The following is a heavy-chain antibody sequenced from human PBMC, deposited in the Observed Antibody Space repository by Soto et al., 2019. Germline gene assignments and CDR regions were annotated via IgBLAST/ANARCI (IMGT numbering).Heavy chain of an antibody. Sequence: EVQLVESGGVSVQPGGSLRLSCAASGFSLSNYWMHWVRQAPGKGLVWVSRINIDGSTTTYADSVKGRFTISRDNAKNTLYLQMNSLRDEDTAVDYGVRRRRGDGYTFGYWGQGTLVTVSS. D-gene: IGHD5-12*01. CDR2: INIDGSTT. J-gene: IGHJ4*02. CDR1: GFSLSNYW. V-gene: IGHV3-74*01. CDR3: VRRRRGDGYTFGY.